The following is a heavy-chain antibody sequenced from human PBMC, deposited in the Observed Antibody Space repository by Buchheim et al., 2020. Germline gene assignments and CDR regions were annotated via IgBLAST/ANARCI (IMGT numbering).Heavy chain of an antibody. D-gene: IGHD1-26*01. Sequence: QVQLQESGPGLVKPSETLSLTCTVSGGSISSYYWSWIRQPPGKGLEWIGYIYYSGSTNYNPSLKSRVTISVDTSKNQFSLKLSSVTAADTAVYYCARHPRSGSYFLYYYGMDVWGQGTT. CDR3: ARHPRSGSYFLYYYGMDV. V-gene: IGHV4-59*08. CDR2: IYYSGST. CDR1: GGSISSYY. J-gene: IGHJ6*02.